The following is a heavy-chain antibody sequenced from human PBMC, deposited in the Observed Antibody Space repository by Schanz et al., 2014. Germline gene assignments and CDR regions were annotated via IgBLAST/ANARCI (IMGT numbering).Heavy chain of an antibody. Sequence: VQLVESGGGVVQPGGSLRLSCAASGFTFSSYGMHWVRQAPGKGLEWVSYISGESYYITYADSVKGRFTISRDNAKNSLYLQMNSLRAEDTAVYYCASMSDSGSFDSWGQGTLVTVSS. J-gene: IGHJ4*02. CDR1: GFTFSSYG. D-gene: IGHD1-26*01. V-gene: IGHV3-21*01. CDR3: ASMSDSGSFDS. CDR2: ISGESYYI.